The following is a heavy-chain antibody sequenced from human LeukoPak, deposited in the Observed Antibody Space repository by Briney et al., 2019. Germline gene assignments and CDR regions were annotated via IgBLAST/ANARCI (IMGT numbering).Heavy chain of an antibody. CDR1: GGSISSGGYY. CDR2: IYHSGST. D-gene: IGHD3-3*01. J-gene: IGHJ5*02. CDR3: AREYYDSNWFDP. Sequence: PSQTLSLTCTVSGGSISSGGYYWSWIRQPPGKGLEWIGYIYHSGSTYYNPSLKSRVTISVDTSKNQFSLKLSSVTAADTAVYYCAREYYDSNWFDPWGQGTLVTVSS. V-gene: IGHV4-30-2*01.